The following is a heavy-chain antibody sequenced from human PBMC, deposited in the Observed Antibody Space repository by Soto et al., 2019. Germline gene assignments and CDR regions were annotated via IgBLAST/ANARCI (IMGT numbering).Heavy chain of an antibody. V-gene: IGHV3-23*01. CDR3: AVLTTVTDADY. D-gene: IGHD4-17*01. CDR1: GFMFSSYV. J-gene: IGHJ4*02. Sequence: EVQLLESGGGLVQPGGSLRLSCAASGFMFSSYVMSWVRQAPGKGLEWVSGVSGSGSRTYYADSVKRRFSISRDNSRNTLYLQVDSLRAEGTGVYYWAVLTTVTDADYWGQGTLVTVPS. CDR2: VSGSGSRT.